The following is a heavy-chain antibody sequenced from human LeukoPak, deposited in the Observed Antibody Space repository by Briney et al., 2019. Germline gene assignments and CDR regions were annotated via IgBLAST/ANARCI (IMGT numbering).Heavy chain of an antibody. Sequence: PGGSLRLSCAVSGFTFDDYAMAWVRQAPGKGLEWVAVIPYDGSNKYYADSVKGRFTISRDNSKNTLYLQMNSLRAEDTAVYYCARGYVWGSYPYNYFDYWGQGTLVTVSS. CDR1: GFTFDDYA. V-gene: IGHV3-30*04. D-gene: IGHD3-16*02. J-gene: IGHJ4*02. CDR2: IPYDGSNK. CDR3: ARGYVWGSYPYNYFDY.